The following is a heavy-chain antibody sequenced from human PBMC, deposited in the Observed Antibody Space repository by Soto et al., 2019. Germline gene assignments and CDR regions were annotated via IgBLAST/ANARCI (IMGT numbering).Heavy chain of an antibody. D-gene: IGHD3-3*01. Sequence: QVQLVQSGAEVKKPGSSVKVSCKASGGTFSSYAISWVRQAPGQGLEWMGGIIPIFGTANYEQKCQGRVTLTADDSTSPAYMELSSLRSEDTAVYYCARSPRRFLEWLSSYYGMDVWGQGTTVTVSS. CDR1: GGTFSSYA. CDR3: ARSPRRFLEWLSSYYGMDV. J-gene: IGHJ6*02. CDR2: IIPIFGTA. V-gene: IGHV1-69*12.